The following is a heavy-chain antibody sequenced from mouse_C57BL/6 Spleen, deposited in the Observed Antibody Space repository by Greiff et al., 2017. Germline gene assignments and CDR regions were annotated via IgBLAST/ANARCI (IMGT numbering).Heavy chain of an antibody. CDR2: IDPANGNT. Sequence: EVQLQQSVAELVRPGASVKLSCTASGFNIKNTYMHWVKQRPEQGLEWIGRIDPANGNTKYAPKFQGKATITADTSSNTAYLQLSSLTSEDTDIYCCARWDYDGGDYYAMDYWGQGTSVTVSS. V-gene: IGHV14-3*01. CDR1: GFNIKNTY. CDR3: ARWDYDGGDYYAMDY. J-gene: IGHJ4*01. D-gene: IGHD2-4*01.